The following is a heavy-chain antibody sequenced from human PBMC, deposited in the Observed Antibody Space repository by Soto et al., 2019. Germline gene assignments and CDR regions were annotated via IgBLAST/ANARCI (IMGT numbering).Heavy chain of an antibody. V-gene: IGHV1-69*01. CDR1: GGTFSSYA. Sequence: QVQLVQSGAEVKKPGSSVKVSCKASGGTFSSYAISWVRQAPGQGLEWMGGIIPISDTTNYAQKFQGRVTITVDESTSTAYMELSSLRSEDTAVYYCARSQGSSTSLELYYYYYYGMDVWGQGTTVTVSS. J-gene: IGHJ6*02. D-gene: IGHD2-2*01. CDR3: ARSQGSSTSLELYYYYYYGMDV. CDR2: IIPISDTT.